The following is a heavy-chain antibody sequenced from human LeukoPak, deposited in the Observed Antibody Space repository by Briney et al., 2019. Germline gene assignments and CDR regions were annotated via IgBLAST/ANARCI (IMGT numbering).Heavy chain of an antibody. CDR3: ARAIHSYGDYVYYFDY. Sequence: SETLSLACTVSGGSISSTTYYWGWIRQPPGKGLEWIGSIYHSGSTNYNPSLKSRVTISVDKSKNQFSLKLSSVTAADTAVYYCARAIHSYGDYVYYFDYWGQGTLVTVSS. V-gene: IGHV4-39*07. J-gene: IGHJ4*02. CDR2: IYHSGST. CDR1: GGSISSTTYY. D-gene: IGHD4-17*01.